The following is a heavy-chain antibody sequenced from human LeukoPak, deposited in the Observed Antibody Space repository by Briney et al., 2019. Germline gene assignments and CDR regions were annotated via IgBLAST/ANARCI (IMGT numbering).Heavy chain of an antibody. V-gene: IGHV4-61*01. CDR3: ARVPGGGTAAN. D-gene: IGHD1-7*01. J-gene: IGHJ3*01. CDR1: GCSVSSDSYY. CDR2: IYYSGST. Sequence: PSETLPLTCTVSGCSVSSDSYYWSWIRQPPGKALEWIGYIYYSGSTNYNPSLKSRVTISVDTSKNQFSLKLSSVTAADTAVYYCARVPGGGTAANWGQGTMVTVSS.